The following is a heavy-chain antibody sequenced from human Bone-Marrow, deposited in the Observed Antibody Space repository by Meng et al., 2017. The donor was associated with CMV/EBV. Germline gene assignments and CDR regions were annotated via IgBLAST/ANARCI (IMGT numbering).Heavy chain of an antibody. CDR2: MNPNSGNT. J-gene: IGHJ5*02. CDR1: GGTFSSYA. D-gene: IGHD2-15*01. V-gene: IGHV1-8*02. Sequence: ASVKVSCKASGGTFSSYAISWVRQAPGQGLEWMGWMNPNSGNTGYAQKFQGRVTMTRNTSISTAYMELSSLRSEDTAVYYCARGTGHCSGGSCYSGFDPWGQGTLVTVSS. CDR3: ARGTGHCSGGSCYSGFDP.